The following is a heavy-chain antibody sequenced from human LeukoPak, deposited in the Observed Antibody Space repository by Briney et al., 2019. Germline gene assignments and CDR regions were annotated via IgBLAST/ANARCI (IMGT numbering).Heavy chain of an antibody. CDR3: ARGPFYGSGTFGY. V-gene: IGHV4-34*01. D-gene: IGHD3-10*01. CDR2: INHSGST. J-gene: IGHJ4*02. CDR1: GGSFSGYY. Sequence: SSETLSLTCAVYGGSFSGYYWSWIRQPPGKGLEWIGEINHSGSTNYNPSLKSRVTISVDTSKNQFSLKLSSVTAADTAVYYCARGPFYGSGTFGYWGQGILVTVSS.